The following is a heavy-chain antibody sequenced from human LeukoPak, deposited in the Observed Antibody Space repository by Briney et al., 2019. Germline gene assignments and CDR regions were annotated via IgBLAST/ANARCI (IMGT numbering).Heavy chain of an antibody. J-gene: IGHJ5*02. CDR2: IYTSGST. CDR3: ARDSRSSWYLGSNWFDP. Sequence: SETLSLTCTVSGGSISSGSYYWSWIRQPAGKGLEWIGRIYTSGSTNYNPSLKSRVTISVDTSKNQFSLKLSSVTAADTAVYYCARDSRSSWYLGSNWFDPWGQGTLVTVSS. D-gene: IGHD6-13*01. CDR1: GGSISSGSYY. V-gene: IGHV4-61*02.